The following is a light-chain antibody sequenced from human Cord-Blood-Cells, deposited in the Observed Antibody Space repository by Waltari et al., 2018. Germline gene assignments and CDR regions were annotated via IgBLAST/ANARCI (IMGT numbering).Light chain of an antibody. CDR1: QSISSW. CDR3: QQYNSYWT. V-gene: IGKV1-5*03. CDR2: KAS. Sequence: DIQMTQSPSTLSASVGDRVTITCRASQSISSWLAWYQQKPGKAPKLLIYKASSIESGFTSRFSGSGSGTEFTLTISSLQPDDFATYYCQQYNSYWTFGQGTKVEIK. J-gene: IGKJ1*01.